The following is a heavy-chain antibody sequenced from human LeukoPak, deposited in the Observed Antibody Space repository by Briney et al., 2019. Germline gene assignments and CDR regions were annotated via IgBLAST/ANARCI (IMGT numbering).Heavy chain of an antibody. CDR2: ISYDGSNK. V-gene: IGHV3-30*18. CDR1: GFTFSSYG. D-gene: IGHD3-9*01. CDR3: AKESGYFDWLSFDY. J-gene: IGHJ4*02. Sequence: PGGSLRLSCAASGFTFSSYGMHWVRQAPGKGLEWVAVISYDGSNKYYADSVKGRFTISRDNPKNTLYLQMNSLRAEDTAVYYCAKESGYFDWLSFDYWGQGTLVTVSS.